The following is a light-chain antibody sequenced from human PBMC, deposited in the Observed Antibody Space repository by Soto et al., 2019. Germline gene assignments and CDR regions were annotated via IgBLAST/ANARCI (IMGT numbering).Light chain of an antibody. V-gene: IGKV3-15*01. CDR1: QSVSSSY. CDR3: QQYDNWPT. J-gene: IGKJ1*01. Sequence: EIVLTQSPGTLSLSPGERATLSCRASQSVSSSYLAWYQQKPGQAPRLLFYGASTRATGVPASFSGSGSGTEFTLTISSLQSEDFAVYFCQQYDNWPTFGQGTKVDIK. CDR2: GAS.